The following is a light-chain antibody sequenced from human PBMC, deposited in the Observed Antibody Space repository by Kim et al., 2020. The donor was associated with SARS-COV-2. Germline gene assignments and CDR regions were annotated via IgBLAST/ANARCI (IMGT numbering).Light chain of an antibody. CDR2: DVN. CDR1: SSNLGSNNH. Sequence: QSVTIPCTGTSSNLGSNNHVSWYQQHPDKAPKLLIYDVNKRPSGIPDRFSGSKSGNTASLTVSGLQADDDADYYCTSYTAGTTFYVFGTGTKVTVL. J-gene: IGLJ1*01. CDR3: TSYTAGTTFYV. V-gene: IGLV2-8*01.